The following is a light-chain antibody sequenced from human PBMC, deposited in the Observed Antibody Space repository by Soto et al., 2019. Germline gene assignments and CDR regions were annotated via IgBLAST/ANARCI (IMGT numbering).Light chain of an antibody. CDR3: YPYTASGLWV. V-gene: IGLV2-11*01. CDR2: AVS. Sequence: QSALTQPRSVSGSPGQSVTISCTGTNSDVGRYNFVSWYQQLPGKAPKLLISAVSQRPSGVPDRFSGSKSGNTASLTISGLQADDEADYFCYPYTASGLWVFGGGTKLTVL. J-gene: IGLJ3*02. CDR1: NSDVGRYNF.